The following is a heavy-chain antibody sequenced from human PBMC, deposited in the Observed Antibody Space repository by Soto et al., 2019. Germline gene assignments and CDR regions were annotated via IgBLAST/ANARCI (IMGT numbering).Heavy chain of an antibody. CDR3: ARGAATGRSDS. Sequence: SETLSLTCTVSGVSISSQYWIWVRQPPGQGLEWIAYMYYSGSPNYNPSLKSRATISVDTSKNQFSLNVSFVTAADTAVYYCARGAATGRSDSWGQGTLVTVSS. J-gene: IGHJ4*02. CDR2: MYYSGSP. V-gene: IGHV4-59*11. CDR1: GVSISSQY. D-gene: IGHD6-13*01.